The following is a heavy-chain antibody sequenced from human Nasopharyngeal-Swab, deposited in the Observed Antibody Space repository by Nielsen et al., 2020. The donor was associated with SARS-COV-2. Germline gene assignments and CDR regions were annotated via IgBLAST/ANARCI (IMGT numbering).Heavy chain of an antibody. CDR1: GYTFTSYG. CDR3: ASNEGAIGVVVAGISYYYYGMDV. Sequence: ASVQVSCKASGYTFTSYGISWVRQAPAQGLEWMGWISAYNGNTNYSQKLQGRVTMTPDTSTSAAYLELRSLRSDDTAVYYCASNEGAIGVVVAGISYYYYGMDVWGQGTTVTVSS. D-gene: IGHD2-15*01. V-gene: IGHV1-18*01. CDR2: ISAYNGNT. J-gene: IGHJ6*02.